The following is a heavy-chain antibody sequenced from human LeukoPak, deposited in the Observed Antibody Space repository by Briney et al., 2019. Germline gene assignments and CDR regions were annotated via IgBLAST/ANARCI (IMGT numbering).Heavy chain of an antibody. V-gene: IGHV1-58*01. CDR1: GFTFISSA. CDR3: AADPSYSSGYRYYFDY. Sequence: SVKVSCKTSGFTFISSAVQWVRQARGQRLEWIGWIVVGSGNTNYAQKFKERVTITRDMSTSTAYMELSSLRSEDTAVYYCAADPSYSSGYRYYFDYWGQGTLVTVSS. J-gene: IGHJ4*02. D-gene: IGHD3-22*01. CDR2: IVVGSGNT.